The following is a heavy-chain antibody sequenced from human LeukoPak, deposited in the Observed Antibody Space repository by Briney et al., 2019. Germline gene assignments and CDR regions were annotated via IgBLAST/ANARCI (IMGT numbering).Heavy chain of an antibody. Sequence: GGSLRLSCAASGFTFSSYSMNWVRQAPGKGLEWVSSISGSNSYIYYADSMTGRLTISRDNAKNSLYLQMNSLRAEDTAVYYCAKDHSSGWPDCFDYWGQGALVTVSS. J-gene: IGHJ4*02. D-gene: IGHD6-19*01. CDR3: AKDHSSGWPDCFDY. CDR2: ISGSNSYI. V-gene: IGHV3-21*04. CDR1: GFTFSSYS.